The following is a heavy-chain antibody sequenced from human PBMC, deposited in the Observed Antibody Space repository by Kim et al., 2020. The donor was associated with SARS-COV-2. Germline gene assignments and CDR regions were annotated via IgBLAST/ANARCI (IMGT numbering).Heavy chain of an antibody. CDR1: GYTFGNNW. D-gene: IGHD2-2*01. CDR2: INPVDSET. J-gene: IGHJ3*01. V-gene: IGHV5-51*01. Sequence: GESLKISCEGSGYTFGNNWIAWVRQTPGKGLEWVGIINPVDSETSYSPSFQGQVTISTDKSIGAAYLHWNSLKASDTAIYYCARHEGDIVVVPTAPGAFRVWGQGTMVTVSA. CDR3: ARHEGDIVVVPTAPGAFRV.